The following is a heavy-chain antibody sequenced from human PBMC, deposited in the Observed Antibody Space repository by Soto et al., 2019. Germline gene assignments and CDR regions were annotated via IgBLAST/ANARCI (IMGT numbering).Heavy chain of an antibody. CDR3: ASRYRLQGVNAGYYYGMDV. CDR1: GFTFSSYG. J-gene: IGHJ6*02. Sequence: PGGSLRLSCAASGFTFSSYGMHWVRQAPGKGLEWVAVISYDGSNKYYADSVKGRFTISRDNSKNTLYLQMNSLRAEDTAVYYCASRYRLQGVNAGYYYGMDVWGQGTTVTVSS. D-gene: IGHD5-12*01. CDR2: ISYDGSNK. V-gene: IGHV3-30*03.